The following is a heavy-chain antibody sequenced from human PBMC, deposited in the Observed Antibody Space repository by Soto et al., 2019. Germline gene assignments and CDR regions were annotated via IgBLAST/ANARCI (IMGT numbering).Heavy chain of an antibody. CDR3: ARGRTVRDHDDFDL. J-gene: IGHJ4*02. Sequence: QVQLVESGGGVVQPGRSLRLSCAASGFTFSSYSMHWVRQAPGKGLEWVAAMSYDGNSKYFADPVKGRFTISRDNSKNTLSLQMNSLGAEDSAVYYCARGRTVRDHDDFDLWGQGTLVTVS. V-gene: IGHV3-30-3*01. CDR2: MSYDGNSK. CDR1: GFTFSSYS. D-gene: IGHD2-21*01.